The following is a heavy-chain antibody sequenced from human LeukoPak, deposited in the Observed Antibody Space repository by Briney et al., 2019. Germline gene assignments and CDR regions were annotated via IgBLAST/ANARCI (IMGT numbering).Heavy chain of an antibody. CDR3: ARFGGVEQPRFDP. V-gene: IGHV4-59*01. Sequence: SETLSLTCTVSGGSISSYYWSWIRQPPGKGLEWIGYIYYSGSTNYNPSLKSRVTISVDTSKNQFSLKLSSVTAADTAVYYCARFGGVEQPRFDPWGQGTLVAVSS. CDR2: IYYSGST. J-gene: IGHJ5*02. CDR1: GGSISSYY. D-gene: IGHD3-10*01.